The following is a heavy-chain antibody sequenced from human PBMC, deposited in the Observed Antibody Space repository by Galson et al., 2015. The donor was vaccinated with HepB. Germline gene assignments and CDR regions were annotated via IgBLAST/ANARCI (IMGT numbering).Heavy chain of an antibody. Sequence: LRLSCAASGFTFGNYAMSWVRQAPGKGLEWVGFIRSKAYGGTTEYAASVKGRFTISRDDSKSIAYLQMNSLKTEDTAVYYCTRDVLWFGEHMYYFDYWGQGTLVTVSS. CDR1: GFTFGNYA. J-gene: IGHJ4*02. CDR2: IRSKAYGGTT. D-gene: IGHD3-10*01. V-gene: IGHV3-49*04. CDR3: TRDVLWFGEHMYYFDY.